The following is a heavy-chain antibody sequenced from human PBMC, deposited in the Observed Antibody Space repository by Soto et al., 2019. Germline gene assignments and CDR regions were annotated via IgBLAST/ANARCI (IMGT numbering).Heavy chain of an antibody. CDR2: VSHRGTA. J-gene: IGHJ4*02. D-gene: IGHD6-19*01. Sequence: PSETLSLTCAVSGGSIDSTDYSLTWIRQPPGKGLEWIGYVSHRGTAYSIPSLKGRLTLSMDSSQTQFSLKLTSVNAADSAVYYCARIHWSQSSLDYWGRGILVTVSS. CDR1: GGSIDSTDYS. V-gene: IGHV4-30-2*01. CDR3: ARIHWSQSSLDY.